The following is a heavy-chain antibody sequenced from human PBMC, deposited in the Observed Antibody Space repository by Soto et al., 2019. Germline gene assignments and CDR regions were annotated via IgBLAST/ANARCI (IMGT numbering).Heavy chain of an antibody. D-gene: IGHD3-22*01. CDR2: IYYSGST. CDR3: ARAVRYYYDSSGSSYGMDV. CDR1: GGSISSGDYY. J-gene: IGHJ6*02. Sequence: TLSLTCTVSGGSISSGDYYWSWIRQPPGKGLEWIGYIYYSGSTYYNPSLKSRVTISVDTSKNQFSLKLSSVTAADTAVYYCARAVRYYYDSSGSSYGMDVWGQGTTVTVSS. V-gene: IGHV4-30-4*01.